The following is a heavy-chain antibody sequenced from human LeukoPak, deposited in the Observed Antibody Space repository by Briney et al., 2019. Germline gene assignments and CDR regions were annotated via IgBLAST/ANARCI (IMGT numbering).Heavy chain of an antibody. Sequence: PGASLRPSCAAAGFIFSRYGMSWVHQAPRKGLDWVSGISGSGARTDYADSVNGRFTTSRDNAKNTLYLQMNSLRAEATGVYYCAKGSREWELVDAFDVWGEGTMVSVSS. CDR3: AKGSREWELVDAFDV. V-gene: IGHV3-23*01. D-gene: IGHD1-26*01. J-gene: IGHJ3*01. CDR1: GFIFSRYG. CDR2: ISGSGART.